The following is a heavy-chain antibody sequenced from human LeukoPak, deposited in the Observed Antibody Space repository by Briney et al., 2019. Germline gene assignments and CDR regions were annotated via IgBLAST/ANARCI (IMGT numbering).Heavy chain of an antibody. V-gene: IGHV3-7*05. CDR2: IKGDGSEK. CDR3: VTGIFSSGY. D-gene: IGHD6-19*01. J-gene: IGHJ4*02. CDR1: GFTFSDHW. Sequence: QPGGSLRLSCAASGFTFSDHWMSWVRQAPGIGLEWVTSIKGDGSEKTYVDSVKGRFTVSRDNAKNSLYLQMDSLGADDTAVYYCVTGIFSSGYWGQGTQVTVSS.